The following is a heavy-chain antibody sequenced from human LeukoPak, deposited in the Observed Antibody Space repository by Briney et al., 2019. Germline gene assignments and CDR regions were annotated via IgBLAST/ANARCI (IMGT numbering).Heavy chain of an antibody. CDR3: ATESGESGTYENSDNDACAF. CDR2: ISSDGSDK. D-gene: IGHD1-26*01. Sequence: GGSLTLSCAAARFTLNIYPMQWVRPAPDKGLKGLSAISSDGSDKYYAYPVKHRHPLSRDNSRTTLYLQMQSLTPEDTAVHYCATESGESGTYENSDNDACAFWGQGTVLSVSS. V-gene: IGHV3-30*01. J-gene: IGHJ3*01. CDR1: RFTLNIYP.